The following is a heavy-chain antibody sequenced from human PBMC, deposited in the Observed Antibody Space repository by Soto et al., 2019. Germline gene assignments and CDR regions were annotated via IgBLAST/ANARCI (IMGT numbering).Heavy chain of an antibody. CDR1: GFTFSSYS. D-gene: IGHD6-6*01. CDR2: ISSSSSYI. CDR3: ARDMEQLVFGYYYDMDV. V-gene: IGHV3-21*01. Sequence: GGSLRLSCAASGFTFSSYSMNWVRQAPGKGLEWVSSISSSSSYIYYADSVKGRFTISRDNAKNSLYLQMNSLRAEDTAVYYCARDMEQLVFGYYYDMDVWGKGTTVTVSS. J-gene: IGHJ6*03.